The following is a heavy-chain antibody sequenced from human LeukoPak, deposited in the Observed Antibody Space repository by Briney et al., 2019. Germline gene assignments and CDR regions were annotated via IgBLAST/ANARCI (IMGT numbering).Heavy chain of an antibody. CDR3: AREPPMTTVTTEDYFDY. Sequence: SGTLSLTCAVSGGSISSSNWWSWVRQPPGKGLEWIGEIYHSGSTNYNPSLKSRVTISVDKSKNQFSLKLSSVTAADTAVYYCAREPPMTTVTTEDYFDYWGQGTLVTASS. V-gene: IGHV4-4*02. CDR1: GGSISSSNW. CDR2: IYHSGST. J-gene: IGHJ4*02. D-gene: IGHD4-17*01.